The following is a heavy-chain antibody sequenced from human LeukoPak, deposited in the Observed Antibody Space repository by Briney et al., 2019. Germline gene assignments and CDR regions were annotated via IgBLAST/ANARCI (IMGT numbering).Heavy chain of an antibody. J-gene: IGHJ3*02. CDR2: IYYSGST. CDR1: GGSISSGDYY. V-gene: IGHV4-61*08. Sequence: PSETLSLTCTVSGGSISSGDYYWSWIRQPPGKGLEWIGYIYYSGSTNYNPSLKSRVTISVDTSKNQFSLKLSSVTAADTAVYYCARVLRTIFGVVEAFDIWGQGTMVTVSS. D-gene: IGHD3-3*01. CDR3: ARVLRTIFGVVEAFDI.